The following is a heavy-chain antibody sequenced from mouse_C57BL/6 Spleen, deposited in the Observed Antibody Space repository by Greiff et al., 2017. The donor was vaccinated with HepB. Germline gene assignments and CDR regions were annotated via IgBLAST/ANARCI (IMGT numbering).Heavy chain of an antibody. V-gene: IGHV3-1*01. CDR3: ARGPNWDFNWYFDV. J-gene: IGHJ1*03. CDR2: ISYSGST. D-gene: IGHD4-1*01. Sequence: EVQLQQSGPGMVKPSQSLSLTCTVTGYSITSGYDWHWIRHFPGNKLEWMGYISYSGSTNYNPSLKSRISITHDTSKNHFFLKLNSVTTEDTATYYCARGPNWDFNWYFDVWGTGTTVTVSS. CDR1: GYSITSGYD.